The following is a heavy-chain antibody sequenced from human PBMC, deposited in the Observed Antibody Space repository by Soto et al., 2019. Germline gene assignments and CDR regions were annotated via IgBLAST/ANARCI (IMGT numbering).Heavy chain of an antibody. CDR2: FIPIFGTA. CDR3: ARGDVGGGSSLSFDY. CDR1: GGTFSSYA. Sequence: QVQLVQSGAEVKKPGSSVKVSCKASGGTFSSYAISWVRQAPGQGLEWMGGFIPIFGTANYAQKFQGRVTITADESTGTAYMGLSSLGSEDTDVYYCARGDVGGGSSLSFDYWGQGTLVTVSS. V-gene: IGHV1-69*01. D-gene: IGHD1-26*01. J-gene: IGHJ4*02.